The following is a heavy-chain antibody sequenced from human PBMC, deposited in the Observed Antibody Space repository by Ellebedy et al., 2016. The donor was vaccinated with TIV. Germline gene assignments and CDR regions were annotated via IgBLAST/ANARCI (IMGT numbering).Heavy chain of an antibody. CDR3: ARGSTVDY. Sequence: ASVKVSXKASGYTFTSYGISWVRQAPGQGLEWMGWISAYNGNTNYAQKLQGRVTMTRNTSISTAYMELSSLRSEDTAVYYCARGSTVDYWGQGTLVTVSS. CDR1: GYTFTSYG. CDR2: ISAYNGNT. D-gene: IGHD3-10*01. V-gene: IGHV1-18*01. J-gene: IGHJ4*02.